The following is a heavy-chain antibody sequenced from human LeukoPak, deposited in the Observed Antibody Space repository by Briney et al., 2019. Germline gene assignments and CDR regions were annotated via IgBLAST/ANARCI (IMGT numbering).Heavy chain of an antibody. V-gene: IGHV3-30*18. CDR3: AKETGDLYFDY. D-gene: IGHD4-17*01. CDR1: GFTFSSFG. Sequence: PGGYLGLSCAASGFTFSSFGMHLVRQAPGKGLGWVAVISYDGSNKYYADSVKGRFTISRDNSKNTLYLQMNSLRAEDTAVYYCAKETGDLYFDYWGQGTLVTVSS. CDR2: ISYDGSNK. J-gene: IGHJ4*02.